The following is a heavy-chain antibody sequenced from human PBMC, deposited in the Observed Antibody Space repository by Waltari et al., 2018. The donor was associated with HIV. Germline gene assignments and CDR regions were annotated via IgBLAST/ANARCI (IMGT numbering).Heavy chain of an antibody. Sequence: EVQLVESGGGLVQPGGYLRLSCAASGFTFSNYDMHWVRQATGKGREWASGIGTAGDTYYPGSVKGRFTISRENAKNSLHLQMNSLRAGDTAVYYCVRICKLNCYYYYGMDVWGQGTTVTVSS. J-gene: IGHJ6*02. V-gene: IGHV3-13*01. CDR3: VRICKLNCYYYYGMDV. CDR1: GFTFSNYD. CDR2: IGTAGDT. D-gene: IGHD1-1*01.